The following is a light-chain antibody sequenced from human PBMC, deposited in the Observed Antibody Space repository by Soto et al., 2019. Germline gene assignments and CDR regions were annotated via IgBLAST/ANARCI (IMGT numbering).Light chain of an antibody. J-gene: IGKJ4*01. CDR3: HQYNHWHPWLT. V-gene: IGKV3-15*01. CDR2: GAS. Sequence: EIEMTQSPATLSVSPGERATLSCRASQSVNTNLAGYQQKPGQAPRLLIYGASTRAPGIPARFSGSGSGTEFTRSVSSLLSEDFASYYCHQYNHWHPWLTFGGGTKVEVK. CDR1: QSVNTN.